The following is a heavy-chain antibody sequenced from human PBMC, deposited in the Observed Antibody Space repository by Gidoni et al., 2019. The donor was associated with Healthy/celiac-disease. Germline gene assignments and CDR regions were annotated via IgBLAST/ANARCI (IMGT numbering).Heavy chain of an antibody. CDR2: IYYSGST. V-gene: IGHV4-39*01. Sequence: QLQLQESGPGLVKPSETLSLTCTVSGGSISSSSYYWGWIRQPPGKGLEWIGSIYYSGSTYYNPSLKSRVTISVDTSKNQFSLKLSSVTAADTAVYYCARQPGGIAAPYYFDYWGQGTLVTVSS. CDR1: GGSISSSSYY. D-gene: IGHD6-13*01. J-gene: IGHJ4*02. CDR3: ARQPGGIAAPYYFDY.